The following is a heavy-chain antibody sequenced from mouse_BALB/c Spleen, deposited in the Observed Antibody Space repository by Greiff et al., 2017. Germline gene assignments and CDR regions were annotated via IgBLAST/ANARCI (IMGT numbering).Heavy chain of an antibody. Sequence: EVKLMESGGELVKPGGSLKLSCAASGFTFSSYGMSWVRQTPDKRLEWVATISSGGSYTYYPDSVKGRFTISRDNAKNTLYLQMSSLKSEDTAMYYCARHMAGQAAGAWFAYWGQGTLVTVSA. V-gene: IGHV5-6*01. J-gene: IGHJ3*01. CDR1: GFTFSSYG. D-gene: IGHD3-2*02. CDR2: ISSGGSYT. CDR3: ARHMAGQAAGAWFAY.